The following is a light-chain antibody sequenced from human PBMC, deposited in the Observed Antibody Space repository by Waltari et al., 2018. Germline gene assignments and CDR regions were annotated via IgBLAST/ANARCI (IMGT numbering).Light chain of an antibody. J-gene: IGKJ1*01. CDR3: QQRSNWWT. Sequence: DIVLTQSPYTQSSTPGERATLSCRASQSISTYLSWYQQTPGQAPRLLIYDASNRATGIPARFSGSGSGTDFTLTISSLEPEDFAVYYCQQRSNWWTFGQGTKVEIK. V-gene: IGKV3-11*01. CDR2: DAS. CDR1: QSISTY.